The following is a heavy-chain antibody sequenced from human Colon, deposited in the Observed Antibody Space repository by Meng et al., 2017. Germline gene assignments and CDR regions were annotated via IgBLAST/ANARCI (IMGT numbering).Heavy chain of an antibody. CDR2: INSDGSRT. Sequence: GGSLRLSCAASGFTFSDYWMHWVRQAPGKGLVWVSRINSDGSRTVYADSVQGRFTISRDNAKNTLYLLMNSLRVEDTAVYYCALERREKMFDFWGQGTLVTVSS. D-gene: IGHD1-1*01. CDR3: ALERREKMFDF. CDR1: GFTFSDYW. V-gene: IGHV3-74*01. J-gene: IGHJ4*02.